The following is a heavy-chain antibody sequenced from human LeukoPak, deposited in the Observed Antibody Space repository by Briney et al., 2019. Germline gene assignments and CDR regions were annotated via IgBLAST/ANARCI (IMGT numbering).Heavy chain of an antibody. Sequence: ASVKVSCKVSGYTRTELSMHWVRQAPGNGLEWMGGFDPEDGETIYAQKFQGRVTMTEDTSTDTAYMELSSLRSEDTAVYYCALVGATTASIDYWGQGTLVTVSS. CDR3: ALVGATTASIDY. J-gene: IGHJ4*02. V-gene: IGHV1-24*01. D-gene: IGHD1-26*01. CDR2: FDPEDGET. CDR1: GYTRTELS.